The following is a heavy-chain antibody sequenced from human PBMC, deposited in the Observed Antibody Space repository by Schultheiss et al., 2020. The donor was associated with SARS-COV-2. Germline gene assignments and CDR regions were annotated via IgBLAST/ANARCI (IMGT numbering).Heavy chain of an antibody. J-gene: IGHJ4*02. D-gene: IGHD1-26*01. CDR3: ARDAAGSYYEDY. V-gene: IGHV3-21*04. CDR1: GFTFSSYW. CDR2: IGGSSGGT. Sequence: GGSLRLSCAASGFTFSSYWMHWVRQAPGKGLVWVSFIGGSSGGTYYADSVKGRFTISRDNAKNSLYLQMDSLTVDDTAVYYCARDAAGSYYEDYWGQGTLVTVSS.